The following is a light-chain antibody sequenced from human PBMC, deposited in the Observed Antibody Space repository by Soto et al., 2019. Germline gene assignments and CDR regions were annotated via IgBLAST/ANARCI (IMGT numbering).Light chain of an antibody. J-gene: IGKJ5*01. CDR1: QDISSW. CDR3: QQASSFPPT. V-gene: IGKV1-12*01. Sequence: DIQMTQSPSSVSASVVDRVTITCRASQDISSWLAWYQQKPGKAPKIMIYAASSLQGGVPSRFSGSGSGTEFTLTISSLQPEDFATYYCQQASSFPPTFGQGTRLEI. CDR2: AAS.